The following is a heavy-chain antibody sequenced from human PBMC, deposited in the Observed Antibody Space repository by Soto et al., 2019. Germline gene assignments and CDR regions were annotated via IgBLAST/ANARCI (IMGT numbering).Heavy chain of an antibody. J-gene: IGHJ6*02. V-gene: IGHV1-18*01. Sequence: ASVEVSCTASGYTFSTSGMIWLRQDPGQGLEWMGWISTYNGDTNDAPKFQDRVTMTSDTSTSTVYMELRSLRSDDTAVYYCARAGAAPYYYYGMDVWGQGTRVTVSS. D-gene: IGHD2-15*01. CDR2: ISTYNGDT. CDR3: ARAGAAPYYYYGMDV. CDR1: GYTFSTSG.